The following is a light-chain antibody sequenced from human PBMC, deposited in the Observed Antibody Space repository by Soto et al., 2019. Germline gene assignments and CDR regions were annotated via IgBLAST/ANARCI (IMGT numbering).Light chain of an antibody. J-gene: IGLJ1*01. Sequence: QSVLAQPASVSVSPGQSITISCTGTSTDVGAYNYIAWYQQHPGKAPKLIIYEVTNRPSGVSYRFSASKSGNTASLTISGLHSEDEADYYCISYTGKSASYVFGTGTKVTV. CDR3: ISYTGKSASYV. CDR1: STDVGAYNY. V-gene: IGLV2-14*01. CDR2: EVT.